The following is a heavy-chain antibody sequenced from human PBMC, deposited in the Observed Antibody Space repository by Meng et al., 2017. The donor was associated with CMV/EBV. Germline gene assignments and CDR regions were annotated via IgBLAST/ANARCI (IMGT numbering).Heavy chain of an antibody. CDR1: GFSLSTSGMC. D-gene: IGHD2-2*01. J-gene: IGHJ6*02. V-gene: IGHV2-70*20. CDR3: ARNRGTVPPYYYYGMDV. Sequence: SGPTLVKPTQTVTLTCTFSGFSLSTSGMCVSWVRQPPGKALEWLALIDWDDDKYYSTSLKTRLTISKDTSKNQVVLTMTNMDPVDTATYYCARNRGTVPPYYYYGMDVWGQGTTVTVSS. CDR2: IDWDDDK.